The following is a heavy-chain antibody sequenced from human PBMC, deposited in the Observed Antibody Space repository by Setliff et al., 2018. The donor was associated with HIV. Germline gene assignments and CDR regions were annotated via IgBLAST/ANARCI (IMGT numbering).Heavy chain of an antibody. CDR3: ARDSRYYYDSSGYRRPHQTFDY. D-gene: IGHD3-22*01. CDR2: IYTSGNT. CDR1: GDSISSGTYC. Sequence: PSETLSLTCTVSGDSISSGTYCWNWIRQYPGKGLEWIGYIYTSGNTNYNPSPKSRVTISVDTSKNQFSLKLSSVTAADTAVYYCARDSRYYYDSSGYRRPHQTFDYWGQGTLVTVSS. J-gene: IGHJ4*02. V-gene: IGHV4-61*01.